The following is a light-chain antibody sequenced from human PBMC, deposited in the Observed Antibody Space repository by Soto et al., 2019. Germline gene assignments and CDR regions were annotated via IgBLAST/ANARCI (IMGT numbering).Light chain of an antibody. CDR3: QQRNTWPPVT. Sequence: IVLTQSPCTLSLSPGERATLSCRASQSVSSSYLAWYQQKPGQAPRPLIYGASSRATGIPDRFSGSGSGTDFPLTISRLEPEDFAIYYCQQRNTWPPVTFGQGTRLEIK. CDR1: QSVSSSY. V-gene: IGKV3D-20*02. J-gene: IGKJ5*01. CDR2: GAS.